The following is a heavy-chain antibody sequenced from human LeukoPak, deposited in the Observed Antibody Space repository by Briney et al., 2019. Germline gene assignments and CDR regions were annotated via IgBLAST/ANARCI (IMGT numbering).Heavy chain of an antibody. Sequence: SETLSLTCTVSGGSISSSSYYWGWIRQPPGKGLEWIGSIYYSGSTYYNPSLKSRVTISVDTSKNQFSLKLSSVTAADTAVYYCTRNRLYCSSTSCYRYYYMDVWGKGTTVTVSS. J-gene: IGHJ6*03. V-gene: IGHV4-39*07. CDR2: IYYSGST. CDR3: TRNRLYCSSTSCYRYYYMDV. CDR1: GGSISSSSYY. D-gene: IGHD2-2*01.